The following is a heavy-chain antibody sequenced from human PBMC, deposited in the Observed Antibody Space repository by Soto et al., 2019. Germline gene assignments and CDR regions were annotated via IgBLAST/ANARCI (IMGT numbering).Heavy chain of an antibody. CDR1: GGSISSRSYY. CDR2: IYYSGST. J-gene: IGHJ4*02. V-gene: IGHV4-39*01. Sequence: SETLSLTDTVSGGSISSRSYYWGWIRQPPGKGLEWIGSIYYSGSTDYNPSLKSRVTISVDTSKNQFSLKLSSVTAADTAVYYRARHVPSDLARGFDYWGQGTLVTGSS. D-gene: IGHD2-2*01. CDR3: ARHVPSDLARGFDY.